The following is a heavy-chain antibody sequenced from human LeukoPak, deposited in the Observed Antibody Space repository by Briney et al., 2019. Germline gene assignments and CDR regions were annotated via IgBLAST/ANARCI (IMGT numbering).Heavy chain of an antibody. D-gene: IGHD6-13*01. V-gene: IGHV3-23*01. Sequence: GGSLRLSCAASGFTFSSHAMSWVRQAPGKGLELVSGISGSGSSTFYADSVKGRFTISRDSSKNTLYLQMNSLRVEDTAMYYCVRPPPGYSSSWFYFHSWGQGTLVTVSS. CDR1: GFTFSSHA. J-gene: IGHJ4*02. CDR3: VRPPPGYSSSWFYFHS. CDR2: ISGSGSST.